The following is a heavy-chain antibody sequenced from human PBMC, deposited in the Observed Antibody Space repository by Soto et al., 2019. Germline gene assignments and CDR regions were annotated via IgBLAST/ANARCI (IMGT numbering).Heavy chain of an antibody. J-gene: IGHJ5*02. CDR1: GFTFSSHG. CDR3: ARGFKVSGQLVLASSLDP. D-gene: IGHD6-6*01. Sequence: GGSLRLSCAASGFTFSSHGMHWVRPAPGKGLEWVAVIWYDGSNKYYADSVKGRFXISRDNSKNTLYRQMNGLRAXEMAVYDCARGFKVSGQLVLASSLDPWRQRPMVTPSS. CDR2: IWYDGSNK. V-gene: IGHV3-33*01.